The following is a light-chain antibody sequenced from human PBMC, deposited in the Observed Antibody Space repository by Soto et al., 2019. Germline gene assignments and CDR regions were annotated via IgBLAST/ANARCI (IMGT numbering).Light chain of an antibody. CDR3: QQFRSFPIT. J-gene: IGKJ5*01. CDR1: QDIGSH. V-gene: IGKV1D-16*01. CDR2: FAS. Sequence: DIQMTQSPSSLPASVGDRVTITCRASQDIGSHLAWYQQKPEKAPKSLIYFASTLQSGVPSRFSASGSGTDFTLTISSLQPEDFATYYCQQFRSFPITFGQGTRLEIK.